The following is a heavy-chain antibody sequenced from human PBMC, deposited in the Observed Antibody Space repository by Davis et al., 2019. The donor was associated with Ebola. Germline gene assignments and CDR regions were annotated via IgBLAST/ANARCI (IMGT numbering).Heavy chain of an antibody. CDR1: GFTFSYYG. V-gene: IGHV3-48*02. D-gene: IGHD3-22*01. CDR3: ARDTPYYYDSSGYYSIYYYGMDV. CDR2: ISSSSSTI. Sequence: PGGSLRLSCAASGFTFSYYGMHWVRQAPGKGLEWVSYISSSSSTIYYADSVKGRFTISRDNAKNSLYLQMNSLRDEDTAVYYCARDTPYYYDSSGYYSIYYYGMDVWGKGTTVTVSS. J-gene: IGHJ6*04.